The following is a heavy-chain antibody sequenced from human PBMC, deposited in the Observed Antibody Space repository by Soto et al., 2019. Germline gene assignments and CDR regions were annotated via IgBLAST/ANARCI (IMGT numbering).Heavy chain of an antibody. Sequence: EVQLLESGGGLVQPGESLRPSCAASGFTFSSYALSWVRQAPGKGLEGVSVISGSDDSTYYADSVKGRFTISRDNSKNTLYLQMNSLRAEDTAVYYCAKRSSSSTFDYWGQGTLVTVSS. D-gene: IGHD6-6*01. CDR1: GFTFSSYA. V-gene: IGHV3-23*01. J-gene: IGHJ4*02. CDR2: ISGSDDST. CDR3: AKRSSSSTFDY.